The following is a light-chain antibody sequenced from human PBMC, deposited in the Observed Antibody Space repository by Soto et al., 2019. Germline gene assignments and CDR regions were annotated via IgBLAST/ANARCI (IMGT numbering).Light chain of an antibody. CDR1: QSIGNY. J-gene: IGKJ5*01. Sequence: DIQMTHSPSSLSASVLYRVTITCRASQSIGNYLNWYQQKPGKAPNLLIYAASSLQSGVPSRFSGSGSGTDFTLTISSLQPEDFATYYCQQSYSTPRTFGQGTRLEIK. CDR3: QQSYSTPRT. CDR2: AAS. V-gene: IGKV1-39*01.